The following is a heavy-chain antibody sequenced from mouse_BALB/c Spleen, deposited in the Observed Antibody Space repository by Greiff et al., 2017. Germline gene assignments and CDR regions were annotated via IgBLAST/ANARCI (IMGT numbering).Heavy chain of an antibody. J-gene: IGHJ4*01. CDR2: ISYDGSN. CDR1: GYSITSGYY. CDR3: ARGLLRLPNYYAMDY. V-gene: IGHV3-6*02. Sequence: EVQRVESGPGLVKPSQSLSLTCSVTGYSITSGYYWNWIRQFPGNKLEWMGYISYDGSNNYNPSLKNRISITRDTSKNQFFLKLNSVTTEDTATYYCARGLLRLPNYYAMDYWGQGTSVTVSS. D-gene: IGHD1-2*01.